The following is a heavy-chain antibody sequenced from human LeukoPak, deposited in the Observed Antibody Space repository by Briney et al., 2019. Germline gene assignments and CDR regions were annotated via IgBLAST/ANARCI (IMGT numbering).Heavy chain of an antibody. J-gene: IGHJ4*02. V-gene: IGHV3-48*03. Sequence: GGSLRLSCAASEFIFSGYEMNWVRQAPGKGLEWVSYISNSGNTIYYADSVKGRFTISRDNAKSSLYLQMNSLRAEDTAIYYCARSPLADYFDYWGQGTLVTVSS. CDR2: ISNSGNTI. D-gene: IGHD3-3*02. CDR1: EFIFSGYE. CDR3: ARSPLADYFDY.